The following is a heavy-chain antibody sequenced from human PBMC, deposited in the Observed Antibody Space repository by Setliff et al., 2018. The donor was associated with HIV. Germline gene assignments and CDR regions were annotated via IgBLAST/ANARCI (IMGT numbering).Heavy chain of an antibody. CDR2: IYHSGST. D-gene: IGHD6-19*01. V-gene: IGHV4-38-2*02. J-gene: IGHJ4*02. CDR3: ARRSGWSLDY. Sequence: PSETLSLTCTVSGGSIRSHYWSWTRQPPGKGLEWIGSIYHSGSTYYNPSLKSRVTISVDTSKNQFSLKLSSVTAADTAVYYCARRSGWSLDYWGQGTLVTVSS. CDR1: GGSIRSHY.